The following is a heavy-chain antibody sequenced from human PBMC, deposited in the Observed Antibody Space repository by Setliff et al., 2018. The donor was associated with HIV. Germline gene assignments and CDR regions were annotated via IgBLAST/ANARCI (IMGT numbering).Heavy chain of an antibody. V-gene: IGHV4-59*12. CDR1: GGSISSYY. D-gene: IGHD6-13*01. CDR3: ARVGQQQLVLNDAFDI. J-gene: IGHJ3*02. Sequence: SETLSLTCTVSGGSISSYYWSWIRQPPGEGLEWIGYIFYSGSTNYNPSLKSRVTMSVDTSKNQFSLKLSSVTAADTAVYYCARVGQQQLVLNDAFDIWGQGTMVTVSS. CDR2: IFYSGST.